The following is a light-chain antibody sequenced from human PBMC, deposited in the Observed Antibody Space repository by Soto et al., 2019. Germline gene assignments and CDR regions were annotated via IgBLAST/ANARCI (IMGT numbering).Light chain of an antibody. CDR1: QDISSW. CDR3: PQANSFPYT. V-gene: IGKV1D-12*01. CDR2: AAS. Sequence: DSPMPQNQYYVSASVGDRFTITCRPSQDISSWLAWYQQKPGKAPKLLIYAASSLQSGVPPRFSGSGSGTDFTLTISSLQPGDFATYYCPQANSFPYTFGGGTKVDIK. J-gene: IGKJ4*01.